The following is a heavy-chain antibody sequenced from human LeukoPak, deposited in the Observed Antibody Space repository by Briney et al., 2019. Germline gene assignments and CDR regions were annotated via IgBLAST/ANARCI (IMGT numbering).Heavy chain of an antibody. CDR2: INSDGSSA. D-gene: IGHD6-13*01. CDR3: TRDFYSSSWD. V-gene: IGHV3-74*01. Sequence: GGSLRLSCAVSGFTFSGYWMNWVRQAPGKGLVWVSRINSDGSSATYADSVKGRFTISRDNAKKMLFLQMNSLRAEDTAVYYCTRDFYSSSWDWGQGTLVTVSS. J-gene: IGHJ1*01. CDR1: GFTFSGYW.